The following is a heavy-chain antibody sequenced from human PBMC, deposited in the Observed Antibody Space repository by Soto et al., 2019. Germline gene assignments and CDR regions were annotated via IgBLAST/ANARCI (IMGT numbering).Heavy chain of an antibody. J-gene: IGHJ6*02. Sequence: SETLSLTCTVSGGSISSYYWSWIRQPAVKGLEWIGRIYTSGSTNYNPSLKSRVTMSVDTSKNQFSLKLSSVTAADTAVYYCARDGGIAAADYYYYGMDVWGQGTTVTVSS. V-gene: IGHV4-4*07. CDR2: IYTSGST. CDR3: ARDGGIAAADYYYYGMDV. CDR1: GGSISSYY. D-gene: IGHD6-13*01.